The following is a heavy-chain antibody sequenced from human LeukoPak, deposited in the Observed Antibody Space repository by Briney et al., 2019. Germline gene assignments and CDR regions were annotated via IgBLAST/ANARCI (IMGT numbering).Heavy chain of an antibody. CDR1: GGSFSGYY. CDR3: ARSFVRYFDWYRRGVDYFDY. V-gene: IGHV4-34*01. J-gene: IGHJ4*02. D-gene: IGHD3-9*01. CDR2: INHSGST. Sequence: SETLSLTCAVYGGSFSGYYWSWIRQPPGKGLEWIGEINHSGSTNYNPSLESRVTISVDTSKNQFSLKLSSVTAADTAVYYCARSFVRYFDWYRRGVDYFDYWGQGTLVTVSS.